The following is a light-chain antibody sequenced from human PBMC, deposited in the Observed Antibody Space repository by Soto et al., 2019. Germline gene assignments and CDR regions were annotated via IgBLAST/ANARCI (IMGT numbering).Light chain of an antibody. CDR2: EGN. J-gene: IGLJ1*01. CDR3: CSYAGFSAVV. V-gene: IGLV2-23*03. CDR1: SRDIGSYNL. Sequence: HRAPGSRSHGKTITISCTGTSRDIGSYNLVSWYQQHPGKAPKLMIYEGNKRPSGVSNRFSASKSGNTASLTISGLQAEDEGDYYCCSYAGFSAVVFGSGTKVTVL.